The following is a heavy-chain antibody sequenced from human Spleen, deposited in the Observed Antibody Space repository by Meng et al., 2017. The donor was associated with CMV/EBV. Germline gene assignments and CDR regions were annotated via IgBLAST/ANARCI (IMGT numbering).Heavy chain of an antibody. V-gene: IGHV3-53*01. J-gene: IGHJ4*02. CDR2: IYSGGST. Sequence: GESLKISCAASGFTVSSNYMSWVRQAPGKGLEWVSVIYSGGSTYYADSVKGRFTISRDNSKNTLYLQMSNLRVEDTAIYYCAKESSDFAVEDYWGQGTLVTVSS. D-gene: IGHD6-19*01. CDR1: GFTVSSNY. CDR3: AKESSDFAVEDY.